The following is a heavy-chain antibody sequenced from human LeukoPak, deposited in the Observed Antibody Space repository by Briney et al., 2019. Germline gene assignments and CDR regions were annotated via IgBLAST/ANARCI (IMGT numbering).Heavy chain of an antibody. Sequence: SETLSLTCTVSGYSISSGYYWGWIRQPPGKGLEWIGSMYHSGTTSYNPSLKSRVTMSVDTSKNQFSLELSSVTAAGTAVYYCARAPRAPRQNFQHWGQGTLVTVSS. CDR3: ARAPRAPRQNFQH. CDR1: GYSISSGYY. V-gene: IGHV4-38-2*02. CDR2: MYHSGTT. J-gene: IGHJ1*01.